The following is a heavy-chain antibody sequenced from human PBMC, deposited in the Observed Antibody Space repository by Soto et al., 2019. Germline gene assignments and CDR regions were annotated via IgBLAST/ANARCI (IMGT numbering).Heavy chain of an antibody. CDR1: GGSISSYY. CDR3: ARRMARYYYYGMDV. J-gene: IGHJ6*02. V-gene: IGHV4-59*08. D-gene: IGHD2-8*01. Sequence: SETLSLTCTVSGGSISSYYWSWIRQPPGKGLEWIGYIYYSGSTNYNPSLKSRVTISVDTSKNQFSLKLRSVTAADTAVYYCARRMARYYYYGMDVWGQGTTVTVSS. CDR2: IYYSGST.